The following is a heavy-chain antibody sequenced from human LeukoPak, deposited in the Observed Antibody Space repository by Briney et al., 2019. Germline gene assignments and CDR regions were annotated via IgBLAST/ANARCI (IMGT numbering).Heavy chain of an antibody. D-gene: IGHD3-10*01. V-gene: IGHV4-59*12. J-gene: IGHJ5*02. CDR3: ARDSGSTDNWFDP. Sequence: PSETLSLTCTVSGGSISSYYWSWIRQPPGKGLEWIGYIYYSGSTDYNPSLKSRVTISVDTSKNQFSLKLSSVTAADTAVYYCARDSGSTDNWFDPWGQGTLVTVSS. CDR2: IYYSGST. CDR1: GGSISSYY.